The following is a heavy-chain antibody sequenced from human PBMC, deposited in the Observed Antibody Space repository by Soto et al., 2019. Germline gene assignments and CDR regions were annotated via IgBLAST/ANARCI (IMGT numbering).Heavy chain of an antibody. D-gene: IGHD1-20*01. J-gene: IGHJ6*02. CDR3: ARRGKGITGTTDYYYYGMDV. CDR1: GYSFTSYW. V-gene: IGHV5-10-1*01. CDR2: IDPSDSYT. Sequence: GESLKISCKGSGYSFTSYWISWVRQMPGKGLEWMGRIDPSDSYTNYSPSFQGHVTISADKSISTAYLQWSSLKASDTAMYYCARRGKGITGTTDYYYYGMDVWGQGTTVTVPS.